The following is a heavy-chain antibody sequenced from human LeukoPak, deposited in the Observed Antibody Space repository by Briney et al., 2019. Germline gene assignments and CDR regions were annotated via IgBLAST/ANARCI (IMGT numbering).Heavy chain of an antibody. CDR3: ARGAPIRVAVAATFDP. Sequence: GASVKVSCKTSGFTFTTYTMHWVRQAPGQRLEWMGWINAANGNTQYSQKFQDRVTITRDTSASTAYMELSSLRSEDTAVYYCARGAPIRVAVAATFDPWGQGTLVTVPS. CDR2: INAANGNT. CDR1: GFTFTTYT. V-gene: IGHV1-3*01. J-gene: IGHJ5*02. D-gene: IGHD6-19*01.